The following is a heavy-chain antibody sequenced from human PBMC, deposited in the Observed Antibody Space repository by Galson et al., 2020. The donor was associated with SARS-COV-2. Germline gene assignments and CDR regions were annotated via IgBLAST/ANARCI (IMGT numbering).Heavy chain of an antibody. CDR2: IYPGDSDT. V-gene: IGHV5-51*01. Sequence: IGWVRQMPGKGLEWMGIIYPGDSDTRYSPSFQGQVTISADKSISTAYLQWSSLKASDTAMYYCARLLEWHLDYWGQGTLVTVSS. CDR3: ARLLEWHLDY. J-gene: IGHJ4*02. D-gene: IGHD3-3*01.